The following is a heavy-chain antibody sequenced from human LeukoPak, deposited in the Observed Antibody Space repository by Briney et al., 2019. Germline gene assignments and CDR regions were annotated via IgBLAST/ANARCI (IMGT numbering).Heavy chain of an antibody. Sequence: PGGSLRLSCAASGFTFISYNMNWVRQAPGKGLEWVSSISSSSSSYKYYADSVKGRFTVSRDNAKNSLYLQMNSLRAEDTAVYYCARDSGSYIISEAFDIWGQGTMVTVSS. CDR1: GFTFISYN. CDR2: ISSSSSSYK. V-gene: IGHV3-21*01. CDR3: ARDSGSYIISEAFDI. J-gene: IGHJ3*02. D-gene: IGHD1-26*01.